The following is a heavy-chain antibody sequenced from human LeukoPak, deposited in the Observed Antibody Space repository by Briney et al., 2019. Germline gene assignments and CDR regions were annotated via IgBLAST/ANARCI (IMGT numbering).Heavy chain of an antibody. J-gene: IGHJ5*02. CDR2: ISAYNGNT. D-gene: IGHD6-6*01. CDR3: ARERTAARNWFDP. V-gene: IGHV1-18*01. CDR1: GYTFTSYG. Sequence: ASVKVSCKASGYTFTSYGISWVRQAPGQGLERMGWISAYNGNTNYAQKLQGRVTMTTDTSTSTAYMELRSLRSDDTAVYYCARERTAARNWFDPWGQGTLSPSPQ.